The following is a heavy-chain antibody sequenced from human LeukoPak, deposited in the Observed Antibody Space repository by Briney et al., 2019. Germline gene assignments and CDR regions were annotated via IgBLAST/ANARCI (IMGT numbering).Heavy chain of an antibody. D-gene: IGHD1-26*01. V-gene: IGHV4-59*08. CDR1: GGSISPYY. CDR3: GGGGTYSQFDY. CDR2: IYYSGST. J-gene: IGHJ4*02. Sequence: SETLSLTCIVSGGSISPYYWSWIRQPPGSGLEWIAYIYYSGSTSYNPSLKSRVAISVDTSNNEVSLKLSSVTAADTAVYYCGGGGTYSQFDYWGQGTLVTVSS.